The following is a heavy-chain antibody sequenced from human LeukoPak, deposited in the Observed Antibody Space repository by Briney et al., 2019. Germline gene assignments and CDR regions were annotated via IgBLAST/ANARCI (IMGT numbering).Heavy chain of an antibody. V-gene: IGHV4-34*01. CDR1: GGSFSGYY. Sequence: SETLSLTCAVYGGSFSGYYWSWIRQPPGRGLEWIGEINHSGSTNYNPSLKSRVIISVDTSKNQFSLKLSSVTAADTAVYYCATARDYWGQGTLVTVSS. CDR2: INHSGST. J-gene: IGHJ4*02. CDR3: ATARDY.